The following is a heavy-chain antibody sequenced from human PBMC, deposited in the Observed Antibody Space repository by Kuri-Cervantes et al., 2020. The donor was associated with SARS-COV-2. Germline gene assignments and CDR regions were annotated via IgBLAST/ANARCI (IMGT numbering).Heavy chain of an antibody. CDR2: IGTAGDT. Sequence: GGSLRLSCAASGFTFSSYDMHWVRQATGKGLEWVSAIGTAGDTYYPGSVKGRFTVSRENAKTSLYLQMNSLRAGDTAVYYCARGDYGSGSDAFDIWGQGTTVTVSS. CDR1: GFTFSSYD. CDR3: ARGDYGSGSDAFDI. D-gene: IGHD3-10*01. J-gene: IGHJ3*02. V-gene: IGHV3-13*01.